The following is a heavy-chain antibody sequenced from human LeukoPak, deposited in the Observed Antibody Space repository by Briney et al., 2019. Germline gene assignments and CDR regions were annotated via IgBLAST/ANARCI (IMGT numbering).Heavy chain of an antibody. CDR2: IYYSGST. CDR3: ARDLFRDYYDSSGYYSEAFDI. D-gene: IGHD3-22*01. J-gene: IGHJ3*02. Sequence: SETLSLTCTVSGGSISSSSYYWGWIRQPPGKGLEWIGSIYYSGSTYYNPSLKSRVTISVDTSKNQFSLKLSSVTAADTAVYYCARDLFRDYYDSSGYYSEAFDIWGQGTMVTVSS. CDR1: GGSISSSSYY. V-gene: IGHV4-39*07.